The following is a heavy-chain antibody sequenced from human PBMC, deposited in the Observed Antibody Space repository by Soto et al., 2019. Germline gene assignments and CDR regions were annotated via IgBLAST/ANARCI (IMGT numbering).Heavy chain of an antibody. CDR3: ARDRRADVVPRTRSFDY. V-gene: IGHV4-31*03. CDR1: CGSISSGAYY. CDR2: IYYMGST. D-gene: IGHD1-1*01. J-gene: IGHJ4*02. Sequence: SETLSLTCTVSCGSISSGAYYCSWIRQDPGKGLEWVGDIYYMGSTYYNPYLRSRVTISVDTSKNQFSLTLSPVPAADTAVYYCARDRRADVVPRTRSFDYWGQGPLVTVSS.